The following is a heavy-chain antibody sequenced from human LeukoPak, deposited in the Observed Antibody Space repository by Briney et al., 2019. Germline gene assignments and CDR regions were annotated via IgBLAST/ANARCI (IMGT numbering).Heavy chain of an antibody. CDR2: IYYSGST. D-gene: IGHD6-6*01. CDR3: TRWDSSSSSFDY. J-gene: IGHJ4*02. CDR1: GGSISSSSYY. Sequence: SETLSLTCTVSGGSISSSSYYWGWIRQPPGKGLEWIGSIYYSGSTYYNPSLKSRVTISVDTSKNQFSLKLSSVTAADTAVYYCTRWDSSSSSFDYWGQGTLVTVSS. V-gene: IGHV4-39*07.